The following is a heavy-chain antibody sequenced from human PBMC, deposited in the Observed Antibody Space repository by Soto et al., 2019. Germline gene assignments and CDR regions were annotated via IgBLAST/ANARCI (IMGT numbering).Heavy chain of an antibody. CDR3: AIASTGYDAFDI. CDR2: INHSGST. D-gene: IGHD6-13*01. V-gene: IGHV4-34*01. CDR1: GGSFSGYY. Sequence: PSETLSLTCAVYGGSFSGYYWSWIRQPPGKGLEWIGEINHSGSTNYNPSLKSRVTISVDTSKNQFSLKLSSVTAADTAVYYCAIASTGYDAFDIWGQGTMVTVS. J-gene: IGHJ3*02.